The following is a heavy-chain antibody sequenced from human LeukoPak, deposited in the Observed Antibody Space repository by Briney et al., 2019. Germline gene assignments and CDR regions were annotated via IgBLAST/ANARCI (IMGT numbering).Heavy chain of an antibody. V-gene: IGHV3-48*04. CDR2: ISSSGSTI. CDR1: EFTFSSYS. J-gene: IGHJ4*02. CDR3: AREEYSSSPTD. Sequence: PGGSLRLSCAGSEFTFSSYSMNWVRQAPGKGLEWVSYISSSGSTIYYADSVKGRFTISRDNAKNSLYLQMNSLRAKDTAVYYCAREEYSSSPTDWGLGTLVTVSS. D-gene: IGHD6-6*01.